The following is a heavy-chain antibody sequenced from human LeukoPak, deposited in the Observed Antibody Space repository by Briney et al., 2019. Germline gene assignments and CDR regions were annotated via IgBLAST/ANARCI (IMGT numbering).Heavy chain of an antibody. Sequence: GGSLRLSCAASGFTFSSYAMSWVRQAPGKGLEWVSATSGSGGSTYYADSVKGRFTISRDNSKNTLYLQMNSLKAEDTAVYYCAKDQPGVVTARWFDPWGQGTLVTVSS. CDR2: TSGSGGST. CDR3: AKDQPGVVTARWFDP. V-gene: IGHV3-23*01. J-gene: IGHJ5*02. D-gene: IGHD2-21*02. CDR1: GFTFSSYA.